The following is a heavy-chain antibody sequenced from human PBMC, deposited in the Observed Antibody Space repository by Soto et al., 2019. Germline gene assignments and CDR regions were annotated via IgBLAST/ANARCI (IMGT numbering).Heavy chain of an antibody. CDR3: AAVYYDSSGYPYWYFDL. J-gene: IGHJ2*01. CDR2: IVVGSGNT. V-gene: IGHV1-58*02. CDR1: GFTFTSSA. Sequence: QMQLVQSGPEVKKPGTSVKVSCKASGFTFTSSAMQWVRQARGQRLEWIGWIVVGSGNTNYAQKFQERVTITRDMSTSTAYMELISLRSEDTAVYYCAAVYYDSSGYPYWYFDLWGRGTLVTVSS. D-gene: IGHD3-22*01.